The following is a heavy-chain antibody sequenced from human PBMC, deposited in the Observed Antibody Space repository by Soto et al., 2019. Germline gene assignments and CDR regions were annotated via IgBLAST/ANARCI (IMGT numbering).Heavy chain of an antibody. J-gene: IGHJ6*03. V-gene: IGHV1-69*08. CDR3: ARDSVGGPYYYYMGV. CDR1: GGTFSSYT. D-gene: IGHD3-16*01. CDR2: IIPILGIA. Sequence: QVQLVQSGAEVKKPRSSVKVSCKASGGTFSSYTISWVRQAPRQGLEWMGRIIPILGIANYAQKFQGRVTITADKSTSTAYMELSSLRSEDTAVYYCARDSVGGPYYYYMGVCGKGTTVTVSS.